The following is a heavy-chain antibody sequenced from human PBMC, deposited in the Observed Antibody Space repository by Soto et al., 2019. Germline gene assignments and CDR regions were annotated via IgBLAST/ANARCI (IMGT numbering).Heavy chain of an antibody. J-gene: IGHJ5*02. CDR3: ARVYDSSGYYPRWFDP. CDR1: GGSISSYY. CDR2: IYYSGST. D-gene: IGHD3-22*01. Sequence: SETLSLTCTVSGGSISSYYWSWIRQPPGKGLEWIGYIYYSGSTNYNPSLKSRVTISVDTSKNQFSLKLSSVTAADTAVYYCARVYDSSGYYPRWFDPRGQGTLVTGFS. V-gene: IGHV4-59*01.